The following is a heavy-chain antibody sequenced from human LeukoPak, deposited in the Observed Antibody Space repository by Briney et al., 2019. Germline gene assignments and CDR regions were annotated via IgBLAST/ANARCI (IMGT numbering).Heavy chain of an antibody. Sequence: ETLSLTCTVSGGSISSSSYYWGWIRQPPGKGLEWIGSIYYSGSTYYNPSLKSRVTISVDTSKNQFSLKLSSVTAADTAVYYCARRAVAGTGAFDICGQGTMVTVSS. D-gene: IGHD6-19*01. CDR2: IYYSGST. V-gene: IGHV4-39*01. CDR3: ARRAVAGTGAFDI. J-gene: IGHJ3*02. CDR1: GGSISSSSYY.